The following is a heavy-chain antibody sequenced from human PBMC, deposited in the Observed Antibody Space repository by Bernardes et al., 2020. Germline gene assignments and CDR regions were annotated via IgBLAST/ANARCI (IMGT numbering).Heavy chain of an antibody. D-gene: IGHD2-15*01. CDR1: GFSFSDSW. Sequence: GGSLRLSCAASGFSFSDSWMHWVRQSPGKGLVWVSRITPDGRRVDYGESVRGRFTISRDNAKRMVFLQMNSLRAEDTAVYYCSRAPFGYGEDNWGQGTLVSVSS. J-gene: IGHJ4*02. V-gene: IGHV3-74*01. CDR3: SRAPFGYGEDN. CDR2: ITPDGRRV.